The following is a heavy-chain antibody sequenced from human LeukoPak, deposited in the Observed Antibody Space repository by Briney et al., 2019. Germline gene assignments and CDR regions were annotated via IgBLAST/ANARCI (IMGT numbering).Heavy chain of an antibody. Sequence: SVKVSCKASGGTFSSYAISWVRQAPGQGLEWMGRIIPILGIANYAQKFQGRVTITADKSTSTAYMELSSLRSEDTAVYYCAGGRGGAGNSWSPPGGRGPLITVS. D-gene: IGHD1-26*01. CDR1: GGTFSSYA. CDR3: AGGRGGAGNSWSPP. J-gene: IGHJ5*02. V-gene: IGHV1-69*04. CDR2: IIPILGIA.